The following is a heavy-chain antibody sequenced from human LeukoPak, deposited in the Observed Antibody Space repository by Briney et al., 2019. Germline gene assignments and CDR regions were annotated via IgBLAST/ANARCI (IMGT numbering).Heavy chain of an antibody. CDR1: GLTFNSYA. J-gene: IGHJ4*02. D-gene: IGHD2/OR15-2a*01. CDR2: IKARVGPT. Sequence: GGSLTLPCTASGLTFNSYAMSGVRKFPGKGLEWLSSIKARVGPTLYADSVEGRFTISRERSKNTLYAQMKSQRAEHTAVYYCAKDHLFAQADSTLVIKLFNTWGQGTLVTVSS. CDR3: AKDHLFAQADSTLVIKLFNT. V-gene: IGHV3-23*01.